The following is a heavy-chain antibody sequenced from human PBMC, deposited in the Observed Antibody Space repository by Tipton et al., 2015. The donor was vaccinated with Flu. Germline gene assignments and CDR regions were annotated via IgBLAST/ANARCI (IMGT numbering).Heavy chain of an antibody. Sequence: LRLSCNVSGGSIRSNNYNWGWLRQPPGKGLEWIGGVNYGGGTSYNPSLESRLTISLDTPKNHFSLRLSSVTAADTAVYYCATRRDYYDSSEFDYWGQGALVTVSS. D-gene: IGHD3-22*01. J-gene: IGHJ4*02. CDR2: VNYGGGT. CDR3: ATRRDYYDSSEFDY. CDR1: GGSIRSNNYN. V-gene: IGHV4-39*07.